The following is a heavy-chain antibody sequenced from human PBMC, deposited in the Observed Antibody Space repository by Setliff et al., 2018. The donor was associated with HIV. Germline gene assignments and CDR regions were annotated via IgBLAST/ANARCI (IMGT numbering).Heavy chain of an antibody. CDR3: ARVGSYWTQFDY. Sequence: ASVKVSCKASGYTFSTYAIHWVRQAAGHGLEWMGWMTPYSGNTGYAQKFQGRVSMTRNTSISTAYMELSSLRSEDTAVYYCARVGSYWTQFDYWGQGTLVTVSS. V-gene: IGHV1-8*02. J-gene: IGHJ4*01. CDR1: GYTFSTYA. D-gene: IGHD2-15*01. CDR2: MTPYSGNT.